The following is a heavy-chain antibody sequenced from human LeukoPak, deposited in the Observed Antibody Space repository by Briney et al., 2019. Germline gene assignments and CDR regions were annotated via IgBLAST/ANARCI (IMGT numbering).Heavy chain of an antibody. CDR2: IYHSGST. CDR1: GGSISNITNSNW. V-gene: IGHV4-4*02. CDR3: ARMWSA. Sequence: SETLSLTCAVSGGSISNITNSNWWSWVRQPPGKGLEWIGEIYHSGSTNYNPSLKSRVTISVDKSKNQFSLKLSSVTAADTAVYYCARMWSAWGQGTLVTVSS. J-gene: IGHJ5*02. D-gene: IGHD2-21*01.